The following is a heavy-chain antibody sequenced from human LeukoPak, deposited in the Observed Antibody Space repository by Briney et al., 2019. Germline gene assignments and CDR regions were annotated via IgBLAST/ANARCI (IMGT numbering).Heavy chain of an antibody. CDR3: ARLVVVPAAMYHFDY. J-gene: IGHJ4*02. V-gene: IGHV5-51*01. CDR1: GYSFTSYW. Sequence: GESLKISCKGSGYSFTSYWIGWVRQMPGNGLEWMGIIYPGDSDTRYSPSFQGQVTISADKSISTAYLQWSSLKASDTAMYYCARLVVVPAAMYHFDYWGQGTLVTVSS. D-gene: IGHD2-2*01. CDR2: IYPGDSDT.